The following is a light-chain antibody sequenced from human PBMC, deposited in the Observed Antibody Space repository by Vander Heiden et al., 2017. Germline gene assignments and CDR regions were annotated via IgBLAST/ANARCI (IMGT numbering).Light chain of an antibody. Sequence: QSVLTHPPSVSLAPGQRVPISCTGSSSNIGAGYDVHWYQQLPGTAPKLLIYGNSNRPSGVPDRFSGSKSGTSASLAITGLQAEDEADYYCQSYDSSLSGSYVFGTGTKVTVL. J-gene: IGLJ1*01. CDR3: QSYDSSLSGSYV. V-gene: IGLV1-40*01. CDR2: GNS. CDR1: SSNIGAGYD.